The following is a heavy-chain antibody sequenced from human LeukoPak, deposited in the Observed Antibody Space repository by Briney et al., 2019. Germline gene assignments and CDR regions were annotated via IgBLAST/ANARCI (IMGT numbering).Heavy chain of an antibody. J-gene: IGHJ4*02. V-gene: IGHV3-53*01. D-gene: IGHD2-2*02. CDR3: ARLGFVVPAVIFDY. CDR1: GFTVSSNY. CDR2: IYINGST. Sequence: GGSLRLSCAASGFTVSSNYMSWVRQAPGKGLEWVSVIYINGSTYYKDSVQGRFTTSTDISKNTLYFQMKSLRAEDTAMYYCARLGFVVPAVIFDYWGQGTLVTVSS.